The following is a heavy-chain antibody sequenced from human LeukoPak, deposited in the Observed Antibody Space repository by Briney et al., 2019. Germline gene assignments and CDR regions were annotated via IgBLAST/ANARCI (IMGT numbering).Heavy chain of an antibody. Sequence: PGGSLRLSCAASGFTFSSYAMRWVRQAPGKGLEWVSAISGSGGSTYYADSVKGRCTISRDNSKNTLYLQMNSLRAENTALDYCAKSGGIHDFDYWGQGTLVTVSS. V-gene: IGHV3-23*01. CDR3: AKSGGIHDFDY. J-gene: IGHJ4*02. CDR1: GFTFSSYA. D-gene: IGHD2-8*02. CDR2: ISGSGGST.